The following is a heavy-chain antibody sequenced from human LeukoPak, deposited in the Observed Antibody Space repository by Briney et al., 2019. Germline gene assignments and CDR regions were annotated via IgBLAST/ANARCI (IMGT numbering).Heavy chain of an antibody. D-gene: IGHD6-13*01. J-gene: IGHJ4*02. CDR3: AREGEYSSSWYGLFDY. V-gene: IGHV4-34*01. CDR1: GGSFSGYY. Sequence: SETLSLTCAVYGGSFSGYYWSWIRQPPGKGLEWIGEINYSGSTNYNPSLKSRVTISVDTSKNQFSLKLSSVTAADTAVYYCAREGEYSSSWYGLFDYWGQGTLVTVSS. CDR2: INYSGST.